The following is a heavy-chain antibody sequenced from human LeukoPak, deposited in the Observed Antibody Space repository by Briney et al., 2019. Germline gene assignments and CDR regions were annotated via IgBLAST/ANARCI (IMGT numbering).Heavy chain of an antibody. D-gene: IGHD6-13*01. CDR1: GYSISSGYY. J-gene: IGHJ4*02. Sequence: SETLSLTCTISGYSISSGYYRGWIRQPPGKGLEWIGSIYHSGSTYYNPSLKSRVTISVDTSKNQFSLKLSSVTAADTAVYYCAAGSDYWGQGTLVTVSS. V-gene: IGHV4-38-2*02. CDR3: AAGSDY. CDR2: IYHSGST.